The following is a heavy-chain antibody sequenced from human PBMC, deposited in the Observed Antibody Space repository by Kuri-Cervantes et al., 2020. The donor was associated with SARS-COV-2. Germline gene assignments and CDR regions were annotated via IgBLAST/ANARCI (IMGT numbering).Heavy chain of an antibody. CDR2: ISYDGSNK. CDR3: ARAAHCSTKSCDWGPSGD. D-gene: IGHD2-2*01. Sequence: GGSLRLSCAASGFTFSSYWMHWVRQAPGKGLEWVAVISYDGSNKYYADSVKGRFTISRDNSKNTLYLQMNSLRAEDTAVYYCARAAHCSTKSCDWGPSGDWGQGTLVTVSS. V-gene: IGHV3-30*03. CDR1: GFTFSSYW. J-gene: IGHJ4*02.